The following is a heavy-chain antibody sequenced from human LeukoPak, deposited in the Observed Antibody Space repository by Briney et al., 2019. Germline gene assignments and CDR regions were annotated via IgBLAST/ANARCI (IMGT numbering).Heavy chain of an antibody. CDR2: INPSGGST. CDR1: GYTFTSCY. Sequence: ASVKVSCKASGYTFTSCYMHWVRQAPGQGLEWMGIINPSGGSTSYAQKFQGRVTMTRDTSTSTVYMELSSLRSEDTAVYYCARDYYDVPFDYWGQGTLVTVSS. J-gene: IGHJ4*02. CDR3: ARDYYDVPFDY. D-gene: IGHD3-22*01. V-gene: IGHV1-46*01.